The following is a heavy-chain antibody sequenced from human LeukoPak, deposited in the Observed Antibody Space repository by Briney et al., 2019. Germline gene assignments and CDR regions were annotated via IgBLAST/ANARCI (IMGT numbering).Heavy chain of an antibody. J-gene: IGHJ6*03. V-gene: IGHV3-23*01. CDR1: GFTFSSYA. CDR3: AKEVSGGYYGSGSEPTLYYYYYYMDV. Sequence: GGSLRLSCAASGFTFSSYAMSWVRQAPGKGLEWVSAISGSGGSTYYADSVKGRFTISRDNSKNTLYLQMNSLRAEDTAVYYCAKEVSGGYYGSGSEPTLYYYYYYMDVWGKGTTVTVSS. CDR2: ISGSGGST. D-gene: IGHD3-10*01.